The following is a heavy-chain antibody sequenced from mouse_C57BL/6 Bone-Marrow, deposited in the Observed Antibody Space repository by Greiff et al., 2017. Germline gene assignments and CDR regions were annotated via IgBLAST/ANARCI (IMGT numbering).Heavy chain of an antibody. J-gene: IGHJ2*01. Sequence: QVQLQQSGAELVRPGASVTLSCKASGYTFTDYEMHWVKQTPVHGLEWIGAIDPETGGTAYNQKFKGKAILTADKSSSTAYMELRSLTSEDSAVYYCTRPPYDGYYLSFDYWGQGTTLTVSA. CDR3: TRPPYDGYYLSFDY. D-gene: IGHD2-3*01. CDR1: GYTFTDYE. V-gene: IGHV1-15*01. CDR2: IDPETGGT.